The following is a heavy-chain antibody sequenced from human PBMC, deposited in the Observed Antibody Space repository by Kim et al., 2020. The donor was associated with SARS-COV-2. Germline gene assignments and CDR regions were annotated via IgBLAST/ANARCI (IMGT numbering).Heavy chain of an antibody. J-gene: IGHJ4*02. Sequence: SETLSLTCTVSGYSISSGYYWGWIRQPPGKGLEWIGSIYHSGSTYYNPSLKSRVTISVDTSKNQFSLKLSSVTAADTAVYYCARTAYCGGDCYSGYYFDYWGRGTLVTVSS. V-gene: IGHV4-38-2*02. CDR3: ARTAYCGGDCYSGYYFDY. D-gene: IGHD2-21*02. CDR1: GYSISSGYY. CDR2: IYHSGST.